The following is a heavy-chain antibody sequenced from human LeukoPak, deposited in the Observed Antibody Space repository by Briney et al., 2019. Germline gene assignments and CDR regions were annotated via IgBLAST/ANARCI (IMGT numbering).Heavy chain of an antibody. V-gene: IGHV7-4-1*02. J-gene: IGHJ4*02. D-gene: IGHD4-17*01. CDR3: ARDYGDYVLGY. CDR1: GYTFSSFA. Sequence: ASVKVSCKASGYTFSSFAMNWVRQAPGQGLEWMGWINTNTGNPTYAQGFTGRFVFSLDISVSTAYLQSSRLKTEDTAVYYCARDYGDYVLGYWGQGTLVTVSS. CDR2: INTNTGNP.